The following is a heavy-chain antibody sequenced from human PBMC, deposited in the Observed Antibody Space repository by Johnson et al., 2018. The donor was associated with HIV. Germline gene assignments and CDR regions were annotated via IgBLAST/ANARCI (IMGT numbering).Heavy chain of an antibody. V-gene: IGHV3-30*03. J-gene: IGHJ3*02. D-gene: IGHD1-26*01. CDR1: GFTFNTYG. CDR3: ATFGGGSFHAFDI. Sequence: QVQLVESGGGVVQPGRSLRLSCAASGFTFNTYGMHWVRQAPGKGLEWVAVISYDGSNKYYADSVKGRFTISRDNSKNTLYLQMNSLRAEDTAVYYCATFGGGSFHAFDIWGQGTMVTVSS. CDR2: ISYDGSNK.